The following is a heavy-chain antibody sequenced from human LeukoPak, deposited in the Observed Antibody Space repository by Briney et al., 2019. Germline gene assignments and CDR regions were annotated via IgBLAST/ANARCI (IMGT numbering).Heavy chain of an antibody. J-gene: IGHJ4*02. CDR3: AKDLGEQLVRTGSYFDY. V-gene: IGHV3-23*01. CDR1: GFTFSSYA. Sequence: GGSLRLSCAASGFTFSSYAMSWVRQAPGKGLEWVSAISGSGGSTYYADSVKGRFTISRDNSKNTLYLQMNSLRAEDTAVYYCAKDLGEQLVRTGSYFDYWGQGTLVTVSS. CDR2: ISGSGGST. D-gene: IGHD6-6*01.